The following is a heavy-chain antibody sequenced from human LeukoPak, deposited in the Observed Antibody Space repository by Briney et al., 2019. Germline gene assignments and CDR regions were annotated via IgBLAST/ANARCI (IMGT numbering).Heavy chain of an antibody. CDR1: RFTFSSYS. CDR2: ISTSSSYI. D-gene: IGHD2-8*01. J-gene: IGHJ3*02. Sequence: GGSLRLSCAASRFTFSSYSMNWVRQAPGKGLEWVSSISTSSSYIYYAHSVKGRFTISRDNAKNSLYLQMNSLRAEDTAMYYCAKDRSAPHMLWNAFDIWGQGTMVTVSS. CDR3: AKDRSAPHMLWNAFDI. V-gene: IGHV3-21*01.